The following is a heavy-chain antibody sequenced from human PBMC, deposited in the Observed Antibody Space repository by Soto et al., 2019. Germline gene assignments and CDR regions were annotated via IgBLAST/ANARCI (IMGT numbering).Heavy chain of an antibody. V-gene: IGHV1-46*01. D-gene: IGHD4-17*01. J-gene: IGHJ3*01. CDR3: ARGGTAKFTVTRRSRAFDL. CDR2: INPSGDST. Sequence: QLQLLQSGADVKKPGASVILSCKASGYTFISYDMHWVRQAPGQGLAWMGVINPSGDSTTYAQKFQGRVTLTSDTSTRAVYLELSTLRSDDTAVYYCARGGTAKFTVTRRSRAFDLWGQGTMVTVSS. CDR1: GYTFISYD.